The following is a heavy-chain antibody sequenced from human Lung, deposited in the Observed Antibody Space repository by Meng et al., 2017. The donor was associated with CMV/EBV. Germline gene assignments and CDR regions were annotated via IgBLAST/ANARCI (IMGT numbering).Heavy chain of an antibody. Sequence: GGSLRLSCAASGFTFSSYGMHWVRQAPGKGLEWVAFIRYDGSNKYYADSVKGRFTISRDNSKNTLYLQINSLRAEDTAVYYCAKDVGSSGYYYGDAFDIWGQGTMVTVSS. J-gene: IGHJ3*02. V-gene: IGHV3-30*02. D-gene: IGHD3-22*01. CDR3: AKDVGSSGYYYGDAFDI. CDR2: IRYDGSNK. CDR1: GFTFSSYG.